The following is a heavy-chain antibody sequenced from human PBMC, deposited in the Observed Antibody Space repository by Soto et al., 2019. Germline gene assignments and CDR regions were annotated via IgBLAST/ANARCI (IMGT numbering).Heavy chain of an antibody. CDR3: AGTYLIVVVVAATLYYYYYMDV. V-gene: IGHV4-59*08. CDR1: GGSISSYY. CDR2: IYYSGST. Sequence: SETLSLTCTVSGGSISSYYWSWIRQPPGKGLEWIGYIYYSGSTNYNPSLKSRVTISVDTSKNQFSLKLSSVTAADTAVYYCAGTYLIVVVVAATLYYYYYMDVWGKGTTVTVSS. D-gene: IGHD2-15*01. J-gene: IGHJ6*03.